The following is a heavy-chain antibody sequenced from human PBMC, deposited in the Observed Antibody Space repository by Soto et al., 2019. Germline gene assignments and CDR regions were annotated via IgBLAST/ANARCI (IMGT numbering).Heavy chain of an antibody. Sequence: SETLSLTCTVSGGSISSYHWIWIRQPPGKGLERIGSIYDSGSTNYIPSVKSVVSLSVDTSKNQLSLRFCSVTAAVTAVYYCARLGGPYGSGSYYPTYYYYYMDVWGKGTTVTVSS. D-gene: IGHD3-10*01. V-gene: IGHV4-59*08. CDR1: GGSISSYH. CDR2: IYDSGST. J-gene: IGHJ6*03. CDR3: ARLGGPYGSGSYYPTYYYYYMDV.